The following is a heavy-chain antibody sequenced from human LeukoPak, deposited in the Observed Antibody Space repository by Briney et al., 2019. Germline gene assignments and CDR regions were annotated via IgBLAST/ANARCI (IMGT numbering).Heavy chain of an antibody. J-gene: IGHJ4*02. V-gene: IGHV1-2*02. CDR1: GYTFAAFS. CDR3: ARGTRGSYSSIHD. Sequence: ASVKVSCKASGYTFAAFSMHWVRQAPGQGLEWVGWINPNSGGTDSAQKLQGRVTMTRDTSISATYMELRTLTSDDTAVYYCARGTRGSYSSIHDWGQGTLVTVSS. CDR2: INPNSGGT. D-gene: IGHD1-26*01.